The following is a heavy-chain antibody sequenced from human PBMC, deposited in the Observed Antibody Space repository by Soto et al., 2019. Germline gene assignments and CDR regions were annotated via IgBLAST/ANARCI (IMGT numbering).Heavy chain of an antibody. J-gene: IGHJ4*02. CDR2: ISYDGSNK. CDR1: GFTFSSYA. D-gene: IGHD3-9*01. V-gene: IGHV3-30-3*01. Sequence: PGGSLRLSCAASGFTFSSYAMHWVRQAPGKGLEWVAVISYDGSNKYYADSVKGRFTISRDNSKNTLYLQMNSLRAEDTAVYYCAREDSYYDILTGPLSYWGQGTLVTVSS. CDR3: AREDSYYDILTGPLSY.